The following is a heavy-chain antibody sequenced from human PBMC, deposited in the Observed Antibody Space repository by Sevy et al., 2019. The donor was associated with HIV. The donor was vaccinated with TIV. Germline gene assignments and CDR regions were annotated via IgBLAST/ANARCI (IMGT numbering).Heavy chain of an antibody. J-gene: IGHJ6*02. CDR2: ISSSGSTI. CDR3: ARDTAVAGILYYYYGMDV. D-gene: IGHD6-19*01. V-gene: IGHV3-48*03. CDR1: GFTFSSYE. Sequence: GESLKISCAASGFTFSSYEMNWVRQAPGKGLEWVSYISSSGSTIYDADSVKGRFTISRDNAKNSLYLQMNSLRAEDTAVYYCARDTAVAGILYYYYGMDVWGQGTTVTVSS.